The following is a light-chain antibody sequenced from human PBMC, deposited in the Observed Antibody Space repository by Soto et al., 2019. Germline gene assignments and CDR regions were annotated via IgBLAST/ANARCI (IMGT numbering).Light chain of an antibody. V-gene: IGKV1-5*01. CDR1: QSISSW. CDR3: QQLHDYPIT. CDR2: AAS. Sequence: DIQMTQSPSTLSASVGDRVTITGLASQSISSWLAWYQQKPGKAPKLLIYAASSLQSGVPSRSSGSGSGTDFTLTISSLQPEDFATYYCQQLHDYPITFGQGTRLEIK. J-gene: IGKJ5*01.